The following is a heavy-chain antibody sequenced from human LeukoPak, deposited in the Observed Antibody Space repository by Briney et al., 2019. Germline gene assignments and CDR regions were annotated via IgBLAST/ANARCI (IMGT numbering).Heavy chain of an antibody. Sequence: ASVKVSCKASGGTFSSYAISWVRQAPGQGLEWMGGIIPIFGTANYAQKFQGRVTITADESTSTAYMELNSLRSEDTAVYYCARGWDTSGQIPFFYWGQGTLVTVSS. CDR1: GGTFSSYA. D-gene: IGHD3-22*01. V-gene: IGHV1-69*13. CDR2: IIPIFGTA. J-gene: IGHJ4*02. CDR3: ARGWDTSGQIPFFY.